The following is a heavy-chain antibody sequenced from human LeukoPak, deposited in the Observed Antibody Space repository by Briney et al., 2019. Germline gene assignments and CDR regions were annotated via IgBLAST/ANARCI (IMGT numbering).Heavy chain of an antibody. CDR2: INPNSGGT. CDR3: ARDINDSSGYYIDY. V-gene: IGHV1-2*02. CDR1: GHTFTGYY. Sequence: ASVKVSCKASGHTFTGYYMHWVRQAPGQGLEWMGWINPNSGGTNYAQKFQGRVTMTRDTSISTAYMELSRLRSDDTAVYYCARDINDSSGYYIDYWGQGTLVTVSS. D-gene: IGHD3-22*01. J-gene: IGHJ4*02.